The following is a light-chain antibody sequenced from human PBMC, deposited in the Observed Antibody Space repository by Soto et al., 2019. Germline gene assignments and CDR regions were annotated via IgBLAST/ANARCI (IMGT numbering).Light chain of an antibody. CDR2: AAS. J-gene: IGKJ4*01. CDR1: QGISSW. Sequence: DIQMTQSPSSVSASVGDRVTITCRASQGISSWLAWYQQKPGKAPKLLIYAASSLQSGVPSRFSGSGSGKDFTLTISSLQPXXXXXXXXXXXXSFPLTFGGGTKVEIK. V-gene: IGKV1D-12*01. CDR3: XXXXSFPLT.